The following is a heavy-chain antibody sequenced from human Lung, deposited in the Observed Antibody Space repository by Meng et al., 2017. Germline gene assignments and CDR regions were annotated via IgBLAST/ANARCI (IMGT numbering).Heavy chain of an antibody. CDR3: ARDLPYRGNDY. J-gene: IGHJ4*02. CDR1: LFTFSSYW. D-gene: IGHD3-16*01. CDR2: IKQDVSEK. Sequence: VELLCAVGVWVPAGCSLRLSGAAALFTFSSYWMSWVRQSPGKGLEWVANIKQDVSEKYYVDSVKGRFTISRDNAKNSLYLQMNSLRAEDTAVYYCARDLPYRGNDYWGQGTLVTVSS. V-gene: IGHV3-7*01.